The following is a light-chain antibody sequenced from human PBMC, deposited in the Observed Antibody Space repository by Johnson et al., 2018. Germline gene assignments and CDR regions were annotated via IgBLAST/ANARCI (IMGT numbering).Light chain of an antibody. CDR2: ENN. CDR3: GKWDSSLSAGNV. J-gene: IGLJ1*01. CDR1: SSNIGNNY. V-gene: IGLV1-51*02. Sequence: QSVLTQPPSVSAAPGQKVTISCSGSSSNIGNNYVSWYQQLPGTAPKLLIYENNKRPSGIPDRFSGSKSGTSATLGITGLQTGDEADYYCGKWDSSLSAGNVCGTWTKGTVL.